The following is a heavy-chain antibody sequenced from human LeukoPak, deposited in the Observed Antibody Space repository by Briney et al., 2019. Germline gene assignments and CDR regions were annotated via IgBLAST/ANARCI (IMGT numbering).Heavy chain of an antibody. CDR1: GGSISSYY. J-gene: IGHJ5*02. CDR3: ATRPDIASTGPGWFDP. CDR2: IYYSGST. Sequence: SETLSLTCTGSGGSISSYYWSWIRQPPGKGLEWIGYIYYSGSTNYNPSLKSRVTISVDTSKNQFSLTLSSVTAADTAVYYCATRPDIASTGPGWFDPWGKGTLVTVSS. D-gene: IGHD6-13*01. V-gene: IGHV4-59*12.